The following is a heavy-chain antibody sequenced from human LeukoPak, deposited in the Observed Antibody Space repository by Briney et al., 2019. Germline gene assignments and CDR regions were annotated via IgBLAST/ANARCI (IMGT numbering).Heavy chain of an antibody. V-gene: IGHV5-51*01. CDR2: IYPGDSGP. D-gene: IGHD1-26*01. CDR3: GMSGDRVPLQDDVFDV. CDR1: GYSFTSYC. J-gene: IGHJ3*01. Sequence: GESLKISCKVSGYSFTSYCIGWVRQMPGKGLEWMGIIYPGDSGPTYSPSFQGQVTISVDRSISTAYLQWSSLQASDTAMYYCGMSGDRVPLQDDVFDVWGQGTMVTVST.